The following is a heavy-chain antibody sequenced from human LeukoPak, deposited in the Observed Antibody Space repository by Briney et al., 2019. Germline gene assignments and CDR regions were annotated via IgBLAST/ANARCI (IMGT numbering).Heavy chain of an antibody. V-gene: IGHV4-30-4*01. Sequence: SETLSLTCTVSGGSISSGDYYWSWIRQPPGMGLEWIGYIYYSGSTYYNPSLKSRVTISVDTCKNQFSLKLSSVTAADTAVYYCARDPRTGEFDYWGQGTLVTVS. CDR2: IYYSGST. CDR1: GGSISSGDYY. J-gene: IGHJ4*02. CDR3: ARDPRTGEFDY. D-gene: IGHD7-27*01.